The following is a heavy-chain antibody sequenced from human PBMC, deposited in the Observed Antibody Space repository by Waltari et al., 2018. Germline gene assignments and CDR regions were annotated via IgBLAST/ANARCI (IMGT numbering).Heavy chain of an antibody. Sequence: QVQLVQSGAEVKKPGASVKVSCKASGYTLTDNYIQGVRQAPGQGLAWKGWFNPKSGGTNYAQTFQAMVTMTVDTSIGTAHMDLSRLRYDATAVYYCAREMSRGVAASCDEAFEIWGQGTMVTVSS. CDR2: FNPKSGGT. D-gene: IGHD6-13*01. CDR1: GYTLTDNY. V-gene: IGHV1-2*02. J-gene: IGHJ3*02. CDR3: AREMSRGVAASCDEAFEI.